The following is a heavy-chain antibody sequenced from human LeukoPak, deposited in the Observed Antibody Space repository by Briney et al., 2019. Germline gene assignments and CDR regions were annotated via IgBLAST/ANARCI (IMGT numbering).Heavy chain of an antibody. Sequence: SETLSLICTVSGGSISSGGYYWSWIRQPPGKGLEWIGYIYHSGSTYYNPSLKSRVTISVDRSKNQFSLKLSSVTAADTAVYYCARGGEGFDYWGQGTLVTVSS. CDR1: GGSISSGGYY. V-gene: IGHV4-30-2*01. D-gene: IGHD3-10*01. CDR3: ARGGEGFDY. CDR2: IYHSGST. J-gene: IGHJ4*02.